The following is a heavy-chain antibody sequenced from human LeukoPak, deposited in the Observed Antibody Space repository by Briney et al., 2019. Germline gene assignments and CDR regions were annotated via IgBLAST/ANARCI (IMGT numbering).Heavy chain of an antibody. Sequence: ASVTLSCKASGYTFTGYYMHWVRQAPGPGHEWMGRMNPNSGGTNYAQKFQGRFTMTRDTSISAAYMELSRLRSDDTAVYYCARVYYYGSGSYYNVNPYYFDYWGQGTLVTVSS. D-gene: IGHD3-10*01. CDR2: MNPNSGGT. J-gene: IGHJ4*02. V-gene: IGHV1-2*06. CDR3: ARVYYYGSGSYYNVNPYYFDY. CDR1: GYTFTGYY.